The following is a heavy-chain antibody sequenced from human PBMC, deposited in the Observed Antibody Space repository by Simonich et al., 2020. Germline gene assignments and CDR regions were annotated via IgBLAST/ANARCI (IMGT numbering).Heavy chain of an antibody. CDR1: GYTFTGYY. CDR2: NNPSSGGT. J-gene: IGHJ2*01. CDR3: ARDSYSSWYFDL. V-gene: IGHV1-2*02. D-gene: IGHD6-13*01. Sequence: QVQLVQSGAEVKKPGASVKVSCKASGYTFTGYYMHWVRQAPGQGLEWMGWNNPSSGGTNYAQKFQGRVTMTRDTSISTAYMELSRLRSDDTAVYYCARDSYSSWYFDLWGRGTLVTVSS.